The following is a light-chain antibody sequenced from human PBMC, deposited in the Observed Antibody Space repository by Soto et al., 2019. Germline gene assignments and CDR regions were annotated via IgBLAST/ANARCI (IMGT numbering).Light chain of an antibody. CDR2: AAS. CDR3: QHGYSTPLT. V-gene: IGKV1-39*01. J-gene: IGKJ4*01. CDR1: QSISTY. Sequence: IQLTQSPSFLSASFGDRVTITCRASQSISTYLHWYQQKPGKAPNLLIYAASTLQSGVPSRFSGSGSGTDFTLTISSLQPEDFATYFCQHGYSTPLTFGGGTKVDIK.